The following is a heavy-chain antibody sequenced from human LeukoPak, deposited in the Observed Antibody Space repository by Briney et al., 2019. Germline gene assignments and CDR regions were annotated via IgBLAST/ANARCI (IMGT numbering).Heavy chain of an antibody. Sequence: GGSLRLSCTASGFTFSTYWVIWVRQAPGKGLEWVSGTNDSGGSTYYADSVKGRFTISRDNSKNTLYLQMNSLRAEDTAVYYCTTDWTSNYYDSSGNPLYMDVWGQGTTVTVSS. V-gene: IGHV3-23*01. CDR1: GFTFSTYW. J-gene: IGHJ6*03. CDR3: TTDWTSNYYDSSGNPLYMDV. CDR2: TNDSGGST. D-gene: IGHD3-22*01.